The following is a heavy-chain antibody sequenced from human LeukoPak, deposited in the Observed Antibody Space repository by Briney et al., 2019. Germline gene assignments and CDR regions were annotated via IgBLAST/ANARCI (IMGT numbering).Heavy chain of an antibody. D-gene: IGHD3-16*01. V-gene: IGHV3-21*01. CDR2: ISSSSSYI. CDR1: GFTFSSYS. CDR3: AREGYVWGRSSYMDV. Sequence: GGSLRLSCAASGFTFSSYSMNWVRQAPGKGLEWVSFISSSSSYIYYADSVKGRFTISRDNAKNSLYLQMNSLRAEDTAVYYCAREGYVWGRSSYMDVWGKGTTVTVSS. J-gene: IGHJ6*03.